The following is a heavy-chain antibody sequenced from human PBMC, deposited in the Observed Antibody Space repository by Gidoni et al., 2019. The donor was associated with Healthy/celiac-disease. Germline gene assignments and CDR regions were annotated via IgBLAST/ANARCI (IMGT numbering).Heavy chain of an antibody. D-gene: IGHD6-13*01. V-gene: IGHV3-23*01. Sequence: EVQLLESGGGLVQHGGSLRLSCAAPAFTFSSYATSWIRQAPGKGLEWVSAISGSGGSTYYADSVKGRFTISRDNSKNTLYLQMNSLRAEDTAVYYCAKAVTGIAAAATGYWGQGTLVTVSS. CDR2: ISGSGGST. CDR3: AKAVTGIAAAATGY. J-gene: IGHJ4*02. CDR1: AFTFSSYA.